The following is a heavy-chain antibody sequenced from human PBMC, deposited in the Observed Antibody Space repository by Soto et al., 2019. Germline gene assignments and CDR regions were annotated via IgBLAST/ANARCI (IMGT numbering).Heavy chain of an antibody. Sequence: SETLSLTCTVSGGSISGSIYYGGWIRRPPGKGLEWIGSIFYSGSTYYNPSLKSRVTISVDTSKNQFSLKLYSVTAADTAMYYCSRHYCSGGSCYYYGMDVWGQGTTVT. D-gene: IGHD2-15*01. CDR1: GGSISGSIYY. CDR3: SRHYCSGGSCYYYGMDV. J-gene: IGHJ6*02. V-gene: IGHV4-39*01. CDR2: IFYSGST.